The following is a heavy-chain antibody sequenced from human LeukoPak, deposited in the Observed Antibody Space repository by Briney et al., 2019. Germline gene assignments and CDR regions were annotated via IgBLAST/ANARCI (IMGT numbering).Heavy chain of an antibody. J-gene: IGHJ6*03. Sequence: SQTLSLTCAISGDIFSTNSAAWNWIRQSPSRGLEWLGRTYCRSKLHTDYAVSVKSRITFKPDTSKNQFSLQLRSVTPEDTAVYYCARGVWDIVVVSASRAYYYYMDVWGKGTTVTVS. CDR1: GDIFSTNSAA. D-gene: IGHD2-2*01. V-gene: IGHV6-1*01. CDR2: TYCRSKLHT. CDR3: ARGVWDIVVVSASRAYYYYMDV.